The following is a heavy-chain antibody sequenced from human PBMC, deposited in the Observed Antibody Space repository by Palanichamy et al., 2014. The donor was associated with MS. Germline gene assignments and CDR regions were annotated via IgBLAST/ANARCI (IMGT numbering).Heavy chain of an antibody. CDR3: NLVHYYYGMDV. CDR1: GFSLSTSGVG. V-gene: IGHV2-5*01. J-gene: IGHJ6*02. CDR2: IYWNDDK. Sequence: QITLKESGPTLVKPTQTLTLTCTFSGFSLSTSGVGVGWIRQPPGKALEWLALIYWNDDKRYSPSLKSRLTITKDTSKNQVVLTMTNMDPVDTATYHCNLVHYYYGMDVWGQGTTVTVSS. D-gene: IGHD6-6*01.